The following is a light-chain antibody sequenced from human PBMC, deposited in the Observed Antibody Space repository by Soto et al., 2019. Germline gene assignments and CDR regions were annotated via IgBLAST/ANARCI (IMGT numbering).Light chain of an antibody. Sequence: QSVLTQPASVSGSPGQSITISCTGTSSDVGSYNLVSWYQQHPKKAPKLMIYEGSKRPSGVSNRFPGSKSGNTASLTISGLQAEDEADYYCCSYAGSSTSYVFGTGTKLTVL. CDR1: SSDVGSYNL. J-gene: IGLJ1*01. CDR2: EGS. V-gene: IGLV2-23*01. CDR3: CSYAGSSTSYV.